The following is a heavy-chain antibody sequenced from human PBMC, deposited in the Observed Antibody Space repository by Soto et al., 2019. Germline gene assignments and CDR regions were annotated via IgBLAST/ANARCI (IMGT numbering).Heavy chain of an antibody. CDR3: ARSIVVVTAADY. CDR2: INASNGTT. D-gene: IGHD2-21*02. CDR1: GGTFSSYA. Sequence: GASVKVSCKASGGTFSSYAISWVRQAPGQRLEWMGWINASNGTTKYSQKFQGRVTITGDTSASTAYMELSSLRSEDTAVYYCARSIVVVTAADYWGQGTLVTVSS. J-gene: IGHJ4*02. V-gene: IGHV1-3*01.